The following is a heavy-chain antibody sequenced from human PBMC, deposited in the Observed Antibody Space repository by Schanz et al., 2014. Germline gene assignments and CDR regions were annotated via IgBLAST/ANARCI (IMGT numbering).Heavy chain of an antibody. D-gene: IGHD3-10*01. V-gene: IGHV1-18*01. Sequence: QVHLVQSGAEVRQPGASVKVSCKASGYTFTSYAISWVRQAPGQGLEWMGWISAHNGKTNHAQGLQGRVTMSTDTSTSTAYMELRSLISDDTAVYYCAREPFLWFGETGSMDVWGQGTAVSVSS. CDR3: AREPFLWFGETGSMDV. J-gene: IGHJ6*02. CDR2: ISAHNGKT. CDR1: GYTFTSYA.